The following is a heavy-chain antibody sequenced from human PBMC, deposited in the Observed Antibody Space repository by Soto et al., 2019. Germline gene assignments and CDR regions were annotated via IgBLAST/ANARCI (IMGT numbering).Heavy chain of an antibody. J-gene: IGHJ6*02. CDR1: GFTFSSYG. CDR3: AKDSDYYYGMDV. CDR2: ISYDGSNK. Sequence: ESGGGVVPPGRSLRLSCAVSGFTFSSYGMHWVRQAPGKGLEWVAVISYDGSNKYYADSVKGRFTISRDNSKNTLYLQMNSLRAEDTAVYYCAKDSDYYYGMDVWGQGTTVTVSS. V-gene: IGHV3-30*18.